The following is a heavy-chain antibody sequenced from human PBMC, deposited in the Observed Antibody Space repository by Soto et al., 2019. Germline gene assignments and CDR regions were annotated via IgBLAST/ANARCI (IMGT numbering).Heavy chain of an antibody. Sequence: PGGSLRLSCAASGFTFSSYAMAWVRQAPGKGLEWVSGISGTGGTPYYSDSVKGRFTISRDNSQNTLYLQMNSLRAEDTAVFYCAREQYWAGEPHFLDYWGQGTLVTVSS. D-gene: IGHD3-10*01. CDR3: AREQYWAGEPHFLDY. CDR1: GFTFSSYA. V-gene: IGHV3-23*01. CDR2: ISGTGGTP. J-gene: IGHJ4*02.